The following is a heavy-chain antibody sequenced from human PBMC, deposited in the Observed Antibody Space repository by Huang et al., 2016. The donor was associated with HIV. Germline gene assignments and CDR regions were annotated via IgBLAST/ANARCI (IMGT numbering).Heavy chain of an antibody. CDR3: ARGRDFYDSSGYWGFNYFDY. CDR1: GYAFTSDY. D-gene: IGHD3-22*01. J-gene: IGHJ4*02. V-gene: IGHV1-46*01. CDR2: INPRDGRT. Sequence: QVQLVQSGAEVKKPGASVKVSCKASGYAFTSDYMHWVRQAPGQGLEWMVIINPRDGRTSYAQKYQGRVTTTRDTSTNTVFMDLGILMSEDTAVYYCARGRDFYDSSGYWGFNYFDYWGQGTLVTVSS.